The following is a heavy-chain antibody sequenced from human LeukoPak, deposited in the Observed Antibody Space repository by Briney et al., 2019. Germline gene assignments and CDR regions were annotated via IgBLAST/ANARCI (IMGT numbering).Heavy chain of an antibody. D-gene: IGHD1-26*01. CDR3: ASHSGSLRYFDY. CDR2: IYYSGST. CDR1: GGSISSYY. J-gene: IGHJ4*02. Sequence: SETLSLTCTVSGGSISSYYWSWIRQPPGKGLEWIGYIYYSGSTNYNPSLKSRVTISVDTSKNQFSLKLSSVTAADTAVYYCASHSGSLRYFDYWGQGTLVTVSS. V-gene: IGHV4-59*08.